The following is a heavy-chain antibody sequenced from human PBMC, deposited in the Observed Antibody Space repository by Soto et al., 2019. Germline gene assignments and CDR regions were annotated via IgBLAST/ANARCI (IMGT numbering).Heavy chain of an antibody. J-gene: IGHJ4*02. D-gene: IGHD3-9*01. CDR1: GFSLSTSGVG. CDR2: IYWDDDK. V-gene: IGHV2-5*02. CDR3: AHGSTDFDPYYFDY. Sequence: QITLKESGPTLVKPTQTLTLTCTFSGFSLSTSGVGVGWIRQPPGKALEWLALIYWDDDKRYSPSLKSRLTITKDTSKNQVVLTMTNMDPVDTATSYCAHGSTDFDPYYFDYWGQGTLVTVAS.